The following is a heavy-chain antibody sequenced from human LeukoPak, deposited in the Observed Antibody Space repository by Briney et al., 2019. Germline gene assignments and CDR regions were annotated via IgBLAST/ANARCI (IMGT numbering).Heavy chain of an antibody. CDR3: ARPAPYDSSSFDY. CDR2: INWNGGST. Sequence: GGSLRLSCAASGFTFDDYGMSCDSHAPGKGREWVSGINWNGGSTGYADSVKGRFTISRDNAKNSLYLQMNSLRAEDTALYYCARPAPYDSSSFDYWGQGTLVTVSS. J-gene: IGHJ4*02. CDR1: GFTFDDYG. V-gene: IGHV3-20*04. D-gene: IGHD3-22*01.